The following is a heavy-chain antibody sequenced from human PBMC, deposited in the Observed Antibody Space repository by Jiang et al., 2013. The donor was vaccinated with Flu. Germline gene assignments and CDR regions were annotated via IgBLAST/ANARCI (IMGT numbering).Heavy chain of an antibody. D-gene: IGHD2-15*01. J-gene: IGHJ2*01. Sequence: VQLVESGAEVKEPGSSMEVSCKASGGTISGYVISWVRRAPGQGLEWMGGIISMFGTTNYAQTFKGRITITADESTSTVFLELSSLRSEDTAVYYCARDSSSEAYSPSTLLFDLVGPWPTVVTRLL. CDR2: IISMFGTT. CDR1: GGTISGYV. V-gene: IGHV1-69*01. CDR3: ARDSSSEAYSPSTLLFDL.